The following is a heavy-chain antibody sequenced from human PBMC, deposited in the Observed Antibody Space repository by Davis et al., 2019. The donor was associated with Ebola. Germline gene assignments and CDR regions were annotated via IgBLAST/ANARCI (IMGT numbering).Heavy chain of an antibody. CDR1: GHIISSYIPA. Sequence: PSETLSLTCAVSGHIISSYIPAGNWIRQTPSRGLEWLGRSYYNSKWYNEYAVSVKSRISINPDTSKNQVSLHLNSVTPEETAVYYGVRGWLRTGRDVWGRGTAVNVSS. CDR3: VRGWLRTGRDV. V-gene: IGHV6-1*01. CDR2: SYYNSKWYN. J-gene: IGHJ6*04. D-gene: IGHD5-12*01.